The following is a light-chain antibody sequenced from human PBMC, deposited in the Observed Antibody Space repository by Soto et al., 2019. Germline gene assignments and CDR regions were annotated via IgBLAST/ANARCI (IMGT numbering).Light chain of an antibody. V-gene: IGKV3-20*01. CDR2: RAS. J-gene: IGKJ1*01. CDR3: QQSGT. CDR1: QSVSSSY. Sequence: EIVLTQSPGTLSLSPGERATLSCRASQSVSSSYSAWYQHKPGQAPRLLIYRASNRAAGIPDRFSGSGSGTDFTLTISRLEPEDFAVYYCQQSGTFGQGTKV.